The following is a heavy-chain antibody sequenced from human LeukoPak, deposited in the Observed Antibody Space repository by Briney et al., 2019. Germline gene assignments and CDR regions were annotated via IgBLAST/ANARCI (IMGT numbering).Heavy chain of an antibody. CDR1: GYTLTELS. D-gene: IGHD1-26*01. V-gene: IGHV1-24*01. CDR2: FDPEDGET. J-gene: IGHJ4*02. Sequence: ASVKVSCKVSGYTLTELSMHWVRQAPGKGLEWMGGFDPEDGETIYAQKFQGRVTMTEDTSTDTAYMELSSLRSEDTAVYYCAKDKSGSYPPPSFDYWGQGTLVTVSS. CDR3: AKDKSGSYPPPSFDY.